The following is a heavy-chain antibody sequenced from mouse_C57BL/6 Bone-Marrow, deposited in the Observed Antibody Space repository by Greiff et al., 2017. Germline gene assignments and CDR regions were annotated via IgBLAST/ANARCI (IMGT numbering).Heavy chain of an antibody. V-gene: IGHV1-42*01. J-gene: IGHJ1*03. CDR1: GYSFTGYY. CDR3: ARGGSSYDPYWYCDV. CDR2: INPSTGGT. Sequence: VQLKQSGPELVKPGASVKISCKASGYSFTGYYMNWVKQSPEKSLEWIGEINPSTGGTTYNQKFKAKATLTVDKSSSTAYMQLKSLTSEDSAVYYCARGGSSYDPYWYCDVWGTGTTVTVSS. D-gene: IGHD1-1*01.